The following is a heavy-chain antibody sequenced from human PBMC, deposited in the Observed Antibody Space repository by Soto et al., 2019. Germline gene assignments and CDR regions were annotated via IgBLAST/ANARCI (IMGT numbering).Heavy chain of an antibody. J-gene: IGHJ5*02. V-gene: IGHV4-30-2*01. CDR1: GGSISSDGYS. CDR2: IYHTGST. CDR3: ASGPTIAMFPGAASRFFWFDP. Sequence: PSETLSLTCVVSGGSISSDGYSWSWIRQPPGQGLEWIGYIYHTGSTSYNASLKSRVTISVDTSKNQFSLKLTSVTAADTAIYSCASGPTIAMFPGAASRFFWFDPWGQGALLTVS. D-gene: IGHD2-21*01.